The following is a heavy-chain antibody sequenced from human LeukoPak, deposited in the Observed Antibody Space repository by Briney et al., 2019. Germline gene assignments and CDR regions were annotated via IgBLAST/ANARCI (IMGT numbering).Heavy chain of an antibody. CDR1: GFTFSSYA. D-gene: IGHD3-22*01. CDR3: AKDVTSSRAPYYYDSSGYYPFRY. CDR2: ISGSGGSA. J-gene: IGHJ4*02. V-gene: IGHV3-23*01. Sequence: GGSLRLSCAASGFTFSSYAMSWVRQAPGKGLEWVSAISGSGGSAYYADSVKGRFTISRDNSKNTLYLQMNSLRAEDTAVYYCAKDVTSSRAPYYYDSSGYYPFRYWGQGTLVTVSS.